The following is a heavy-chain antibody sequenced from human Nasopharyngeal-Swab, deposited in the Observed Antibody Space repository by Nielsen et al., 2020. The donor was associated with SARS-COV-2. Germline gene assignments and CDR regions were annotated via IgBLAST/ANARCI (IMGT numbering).Heavy chain of an antibody. CDR3: ARGPPAGVIDY. J-gene: IGHJ4*02. Sequence: SETLSLTCTVSGGSISSSNYYWGWIRQPPGKGLEWIGSIYYSGSTYYNLSLKSRVTISVDTSKNQFSLKLSSVTAADTAVYYCARGPPAGVIDYWGQGTLVTVSS. D-gene: IGHD4-23*01. CDR1: GGSISSSNYY. CDR2: IYYSGST. V-gene: IGHV4-39*07.